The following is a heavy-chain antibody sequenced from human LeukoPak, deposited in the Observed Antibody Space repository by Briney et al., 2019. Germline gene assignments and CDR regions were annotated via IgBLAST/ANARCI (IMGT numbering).Heavy chain of an antibody. J-gene: IGHJ3*02. CDR2: VSNSGSTI. Sequence: PGGSLRLSCAASGFTFSDEYMSWIRQAPGKGLEWISCVSNSGSTIYYAGSVKGRFTISRDNVKNSLYLQMNSLRVEDTAVYYCARDGAYSASNIWGQGTMVAVSS. CDR3: ARDGAYSASNI. D-gene: IGHD6-13*01. CDR1: GFTFSDEY. V-gene: IGHV3-11*01.